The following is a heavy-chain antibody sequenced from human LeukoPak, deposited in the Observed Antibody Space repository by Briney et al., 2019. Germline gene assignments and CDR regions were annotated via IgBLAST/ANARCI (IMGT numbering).Heavy chain of an antibody. V-gene: IGHV3-21*01. Sequence: GGSLRLSCAASGFTLSSYSMNWVRQAPGKGLEWVSSISSSSNLIYSADSLKGRFTISRDNSKNSLYLQMNILRAEDTAVYYCARARMITFGGVRAPEYYFGYWGQGTLVTVSS. D-gene: IGHD3-16*01. J-gene: IGHJ4*02. CDR1: GFTLSSYS. CDR2: ISSSSNLI. CDR3: ARARMITFGGVRAPEYYFGY.